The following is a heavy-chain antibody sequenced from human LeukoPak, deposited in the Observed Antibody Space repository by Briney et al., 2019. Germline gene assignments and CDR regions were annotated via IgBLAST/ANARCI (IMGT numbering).Heavy chain of an antibody. Sequence: PGGSLRLSCAASGFTFSSYAMSWVRQAPGKGLEWVSAISGSGGSTYYADSVKGRFTISRDNSKNTLYLQMNSLRAEDTAVYYCAKDLGITMIVVVIPDAFDIWGQGTMVTVSS. CDR3: AKDLGITMIVVVIPDAFDI. CDR2: ISGSGGST. V-gene: IGHV3-23*01. CDR1: GFTFSSYA. D-gene: IGHD3-22*01. J-gene: IGHJ3*02.